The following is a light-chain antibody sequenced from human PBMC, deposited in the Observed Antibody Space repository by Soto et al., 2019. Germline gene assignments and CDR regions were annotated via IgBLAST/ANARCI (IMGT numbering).Light chain of an antibody. CDR3: QQYDNSPLT. Sequence: ETVLTQSPGSLSLSPGERATLSCRARQSVNSYLAWYQQRPGQAPRLLIYGASSRATGIPDRFSGSGSGTDFTLTISRLEPEDFAVYYCQQYDNSPLTFGGGTKVEIK. CDR1: QSVNSY. CDR2: GAS. J-gene: IGKJ4*01. V-gene: IGKV3-20*01.